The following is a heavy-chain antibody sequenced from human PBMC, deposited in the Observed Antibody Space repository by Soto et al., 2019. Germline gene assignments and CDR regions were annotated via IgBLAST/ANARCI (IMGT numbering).Heavy chain of an antibody. CDR3: ARGDGSALIY. D-gene: IGHD3-10*01. V-gene: IGHV4-4*02. CDR1: SGSISSSNW. CDR2: IYHSGST. Sequence: QVQLQESGPGLVKPSGTLSLTCAVSSGSISSSNWWSWVRQPPGQWLEWIGEIYHSGSTNYKPSLKSRVTLSVDKSKHQFSLKLSSVTAADTAVYYCARGDGSALIYWGQGHLVTAAS. J-gene: IGHJ4*02.